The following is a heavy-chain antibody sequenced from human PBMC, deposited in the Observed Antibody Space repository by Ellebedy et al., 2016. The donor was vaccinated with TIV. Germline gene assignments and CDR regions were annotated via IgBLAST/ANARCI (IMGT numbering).Heavy chain of an antibody. D-gene: IGHD6-13*01. CDR3: ARATPGTWSEYFQH. J-gene: IGHJ1*01. CDR2: IVPILGTA. V-gene: IGHV1-69*10. CDR1: GGTFSNYA. Sequence: AASVKVSCKASGGTFSNYAITWMRQAPGQGLEWVGGIVPILGTANYAAKFQGSVPITADKSTSTAYMELSSLRSEDTAVYYCARATPGTWSEYFQHWGQGTLVTVSS.